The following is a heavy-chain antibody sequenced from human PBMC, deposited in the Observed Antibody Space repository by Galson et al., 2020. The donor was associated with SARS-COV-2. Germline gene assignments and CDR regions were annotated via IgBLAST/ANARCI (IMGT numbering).Heavy chain of an antibody. CDR1: GGSISSSSYY. Sequence: SETLSLTCTVSGGSISSSSYYWGWIRQPPGKGLEWIGSIYYIGSTYYHPSLKSRVTISVDTSKNQFSLKLSSVTAADTAVYYCAIGVVPAAIYFDYWGQGTLVTVSS. J-gene: IGHJ4*02. D-gene: IGHD2-2*01. CDR2: IYYIGST. V-gene: IGHV4-39*07. CDR3: AIGVVPAAIYFDY.